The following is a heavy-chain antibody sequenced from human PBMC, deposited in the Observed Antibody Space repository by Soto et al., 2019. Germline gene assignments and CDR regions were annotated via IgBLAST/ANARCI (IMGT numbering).Heavy chain of an antibody. CDR1: GYTFTGYY. V-gene: IGHV1-2*02. CDR3: ASSGYSYGYGYYYYYGMDV. J-gene: IGHJ6*02. CDR2: INPNSGGT. Sequence: SVKVTCKASGYTFTGYYMHWVRQAHGQGLEWMGWINPNSGGTNYAQKFQGRVTMTRDTSISTAYMELSRLRSDDTAVYYCASSGYSYGYGYYYYYGMDVWGQGTTVTVSS. D-gene: IGHD5-18*01.